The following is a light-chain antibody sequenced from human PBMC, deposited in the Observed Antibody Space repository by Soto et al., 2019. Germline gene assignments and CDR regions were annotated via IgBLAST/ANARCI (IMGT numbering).Light chain of an antibody. Sequence: QSALTQPASVSGSPGQSITISCTGTSSDIGSYDLVSWYQQHPGKAPKLLIYEGSKWPSGVSNRFSGSKSGNTASLTISGLQAEDEADYYCCSYAGITTWVFGGGTKLTVL. J-gene: IGLJ3*02. CDR1: SSDIGSYDL. CDR3: CSYAGITTWV. V-gene: IGLV2-23*01. CDR2: EGS.